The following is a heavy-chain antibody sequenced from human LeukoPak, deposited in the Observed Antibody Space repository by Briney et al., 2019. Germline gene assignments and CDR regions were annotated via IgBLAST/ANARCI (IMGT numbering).Heavy chain of an antibody. CDR3: ARVRRQQLGLCWFDP. Sequence: GASVKVSCKASGYTFTGYYMHWVRQAPGQGLEWMGWINPNSGGTNYAQKFQGRVTMTRDTSISTAYMELSRLRSDDTAVYYCARVRRQQLGLCWFDPWGQGTLVTVSS. D-gene: IGHD6-13*01. CDR2: INPNSGGT. V-gene: IGHV1-2*02. CDR1: GYTFTGYY. J-gene: IGHJ5*02.